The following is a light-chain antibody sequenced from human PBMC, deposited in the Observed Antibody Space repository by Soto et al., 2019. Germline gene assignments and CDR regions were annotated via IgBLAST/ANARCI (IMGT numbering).Light chain of an antibody. CDR3: MQGTHWPWT. CDR1: QSLIHSDGNTY. J-gene: IGKJ1*01. Sequence: DVVMTQSPLSLPVTLGQPASISCRSSQSLIHSDGNTYLSWFQQRPGQSPRRLVYEVSDRDSGVRDRFTVSWSGTDFTMIISSMADEDVGVYYCMQGTHWPWTFGQGTEVEIK. CDR2: EVS. V-gene: IGKV2-30*02.